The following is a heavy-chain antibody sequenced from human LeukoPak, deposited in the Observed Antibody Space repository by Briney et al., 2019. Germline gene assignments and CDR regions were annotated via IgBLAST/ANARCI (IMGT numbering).Heavy chain of an antibody. J-gene: IGHJ4*02. CDR1: GFTFSSYW. D-gene: IGHD3-22*01. CDR2: INSDGSST. Sequence: VGSLRLSCAASGFTFSSYWMHWVRQAPGKGLVWVLRINSDGSSTSYADSVKGRFTISRDNAKNTLYLQMNSLRAEDTAVYYCARAQFNYYDSSGYYYPLDYWGQGTLVTVSS. CDR3: ARAQFNYYDSSGYYYPLDY. V-gene: IGHV3-74*01.